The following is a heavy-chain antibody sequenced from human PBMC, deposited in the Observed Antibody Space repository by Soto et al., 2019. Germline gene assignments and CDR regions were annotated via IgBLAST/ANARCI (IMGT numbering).Heavy chain of an antibody. CDR2: ISGSGGST. CDR1: GFTFSSYA. V-gene: IGHV3-23*01. CDR3: AKNYDYVWGSYRHNWFDP. Sequence: EVQLLESGGGLVQPGGSLRLSCAASGFTFSSYAMSWVRQAPGKGLEWVSAISGSGGSTYYADSVKGRFTISRDNSKNTLYLKMNSLRAEDTAVYYCAKNYDYVWGSYRHNWFDPWGQGTLVTVSS. J-gene: IGHJ5*02. D-gene: IGHD3-16*02.